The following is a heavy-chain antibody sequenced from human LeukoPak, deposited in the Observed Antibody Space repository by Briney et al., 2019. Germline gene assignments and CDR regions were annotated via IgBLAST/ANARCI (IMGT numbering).Heavy chain of an antibody. CDR3: TRRGYYYMDV. CDR1: GFTFSGSA. J-gene: IGHJ6*03. V-gene: IGHV3-73*01. Sequence: GGSLRLSCAASGFTFSGSAMHWVRQASGKGLEWVGRIRSKANSYATAYAASVKGRFTISRDDSKNTAYLQMNSLKTEDTAVYYCTRRGYYYMDVWGKGTTVTVSS. CDR2: IRSKANSYAT.